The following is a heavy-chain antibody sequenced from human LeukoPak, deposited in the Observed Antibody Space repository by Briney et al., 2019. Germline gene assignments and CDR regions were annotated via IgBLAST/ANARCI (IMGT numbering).Heavy chain of an antibody. CDR1: GGSISSSSYY. J-gene: IGHJ4*02. D-gene: IGHD4-17*01. CDR2: IYYSGST. Sequence: PSETLSLTCTVSGGSISSSSYYWGWIRQPPGKGLEWIGSIYYSGSTYYNPSLKSRVTMSVDTSKNQFSLNLSSVTAADTAVYYCARGPTTVTRAFDYWGQGTLVTVSS. CDR3: ARGPTTVTRAFDY. V-gene: IGHV4-39*07.